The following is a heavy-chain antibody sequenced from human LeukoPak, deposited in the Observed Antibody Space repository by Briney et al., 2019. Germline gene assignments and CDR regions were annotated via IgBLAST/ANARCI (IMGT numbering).Heavy chain of an antibody. Sequence: GASVKVSCKASGGTFSSYAISWVRQAPGQGLEWMGRIIPILGIVNYAQKFQGRVTITADKSTSTAYMELSSLRSEDTAVYYCARDLMAPYSGYDYNWFDPWGQGTLVTVSS. CDR1: GGTFSSYA. D-gene: IGHD5-12*01. CDR2: IIPILGIV. J-gene: IGHJ5*02. CDR3: ARDLMAPYSGYDYNWFDP. V-gene: IGHV1-69*04.